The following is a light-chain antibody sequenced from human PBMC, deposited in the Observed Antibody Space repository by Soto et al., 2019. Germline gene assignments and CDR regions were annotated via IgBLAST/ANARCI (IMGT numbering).Light chain of an antibody. V-gene: IGKV3-15*01. CDR3: HQYSDWPRT. CDR1: QSFTTD. CDR2: GAS. J-gene: IGKJ1*01. Sequence: EKVMTQSPATLSVSPGERATLYCRASQSFTTDLAWYQQKPGQAPRLLMYGASTRATGTPDRFSGSRSGTEFTLTIDGLQSQDIEVHYCHQYSDWPRTFGQGTQVDIX.